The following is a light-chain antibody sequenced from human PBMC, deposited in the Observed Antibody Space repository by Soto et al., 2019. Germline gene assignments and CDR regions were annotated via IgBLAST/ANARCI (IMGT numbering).Light chain of an antibody. Sequence: EIVLTQSPGTLSVSPGERATLSCRASQSVSSTYLAWYQQKPGQAPRLLIYGASSRATGIPDRFSGSGSGTDVTHTSSRLELDDFAVYYCEQVGTSPPAFPFGQGTKLEIK. CDR2: GAS. CDR3: EQVGTSPPAFP. J-gene: IGKJ2*01. CDR1: QSVSSTY. V-gene: IGKV3-20*01.